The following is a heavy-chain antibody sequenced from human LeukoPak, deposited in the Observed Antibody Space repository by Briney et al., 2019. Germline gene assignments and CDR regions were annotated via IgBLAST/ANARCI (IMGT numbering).Heavy chain of an antibody. Sequence: PSQTLSLTCTVSGGSIGSGSYYWSWIRQPAGKGLEWIGRIYTSGSTNYNPSLKSRVTISVDTSKNQFSLKLSSVTAADTAVYYCARDSGIAARHRDAFDIWGQGTMVTVSS. D-gene: IGHD6-6*01. CDR2: IYTSGST. V-gene: IGHV4-61*02. CDR1: GGSIGSGSYY. J-gene: IGHJ3*02. CDR3: ARDSGIAARHRDAFDI.